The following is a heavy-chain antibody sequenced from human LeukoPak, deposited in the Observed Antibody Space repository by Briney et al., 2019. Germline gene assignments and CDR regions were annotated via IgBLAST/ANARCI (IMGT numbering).Heavy chain of an antibody. CDR1: GGSISRYY. V-gene: IGHV4-59*01. CDR3: ARGVPEYYDFWSGYFYYFDY. D-gene: IGHD3-3*01. J-gene: IGHJ4*02. Sequence: SETLSLTCTVSGGSISRYYWSWIRQPPGKGLEWFGYIYYSGRTNYNPSLKSRVTISVDTSKSQFSLKLTSVTAADTAVYYCARGVPEYYDFWSGYFYYFDYWGQGTLVSVSS. CDR2: IYYSGRT.